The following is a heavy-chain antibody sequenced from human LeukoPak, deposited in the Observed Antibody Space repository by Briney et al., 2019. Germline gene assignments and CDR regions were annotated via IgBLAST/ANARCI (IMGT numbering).Heavy chain of an antibody. V-gene: IGHV3-30*02. CDR3: ARAGAWQIDP. Sequence: GGSLRLSCAASGFTFSTYGMHWVRQAPGKGLEWVAFIQNVGSNKYYADSVKGRFTIFRDNSKNTLYLQMSSLRVEDTAVYYCARAGAWQIDPWGQGTLVTVSS. CDR1: GFTFSTYG. J-gene: IGHJ5*02. D-gene: IGHD3-10*01. CDR2: IQNVGSNK.